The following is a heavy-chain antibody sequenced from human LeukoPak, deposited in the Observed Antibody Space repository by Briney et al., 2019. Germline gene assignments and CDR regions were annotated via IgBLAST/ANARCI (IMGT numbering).Heavy chain of an antibody. J-gene: IGHJ5*02. CDR1: GFTFSSYW. V-gene: IGHV3-7*01. Sequence: GGSLRLSCAASGFTFSSYWMSWVRQAPGKGLEWVANIKQDGSEKYYVDSVKGRFTISRDNAKNSLYLQMNSLRAEDTAVYYCARAGVLYRGGTTWFDPWGQGTLVTVSS. CDR2: IKQDGSEK. CDR3: ARAGVLYRGGTTWFDP. D-gene: IGHD1-7*01.